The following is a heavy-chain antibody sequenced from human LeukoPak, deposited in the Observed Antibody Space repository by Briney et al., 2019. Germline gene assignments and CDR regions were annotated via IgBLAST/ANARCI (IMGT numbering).Heavy chain of an antibody. CDR3: ARVGTVTMAFDY. Sequence: SETLSLTCSVSGDSISSSSSYWGWIRQPPGKGLEWIGSIYYSGSTYYNPSLKSRVTISVDTSKNQFSLKLSSVTAADTAVYYCARVGTVTMAFDYWGQGTLVTVSS. J-gene: IGHJ4*02. V-gene: IGHV4-39*07. CDR2: IYYSGST. D-gene: IGHD4-17*01. CDR1: GDSISSSSSY.